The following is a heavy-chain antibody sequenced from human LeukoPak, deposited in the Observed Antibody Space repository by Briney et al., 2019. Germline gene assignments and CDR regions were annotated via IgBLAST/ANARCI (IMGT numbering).Heavy chain of an antibody. Sequence: GGSLRLSCAASGFTFSSYGVHWVRQAPGKGLEWVAVISYDGSNKYYADSVKGRFTISRDNSKNTLYLQMNSLRAEDTAVYYCAKPLRGYSYGYFDYWGQGTLVTVSS. CDR1: GFTFSSYG. CDR3: AKPLRGYSYGYFDY. V-gene: IGHV3-30*18. J-gene: IGHJ4*02. D-gene: IGHD5-18*01. CDR2: ISYDGSNK.